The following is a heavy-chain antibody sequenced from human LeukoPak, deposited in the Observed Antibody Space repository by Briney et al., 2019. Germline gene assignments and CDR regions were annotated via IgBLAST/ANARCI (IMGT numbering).Heavy chain of an antibody. Sequence: GGSLRLSCAASGLSLSNYNMNWVRQAPGKGPEWISYISVGSDATYYADAVRGRFTISRDTAKNSLILQMNSLRAGDTALYFCARLSGTGYFDLWGQGTLVTVSS. D-gene: IGHD1-1*01. CDR1: GLSLSNYN. J-gene: IGHJ4*02. CDR3: ARLSGTGYFDL. V-gene: IGHV3-48*04. CDR2: ISVGSDAT.